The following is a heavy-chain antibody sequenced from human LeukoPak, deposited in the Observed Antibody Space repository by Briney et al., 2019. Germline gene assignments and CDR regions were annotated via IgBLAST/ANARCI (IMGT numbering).Heavy chain of an antibody. CDR2: ISAYNDNT. CDR1: GYTFTSYG. J-gene: IGHJ4*02. Sequence: ASVKVSCKASGYTFTSYGISWVRQAPGQGLEWMGWISAYNDNTNYAQKLQGRVTMTTDTSTSTAYMELRSLRSDDTAVYYCARVDYNDSSGYPGDYWGQGTLVTVSS. D-gene: IGHD3-22*01. V-gene: IGHV1-18*01. CDR3: ARVDYNDSSGYPGDY.